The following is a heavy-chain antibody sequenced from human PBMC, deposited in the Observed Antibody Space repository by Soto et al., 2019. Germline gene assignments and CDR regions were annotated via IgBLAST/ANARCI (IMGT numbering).Heavy chain of an antibody. CDR2: ISSGSVYI. CDR3: ARYDAFKAFDL. V-gene: IGHV3-21*06. CDR1: GFTFNSYS. J-gene: IGHJ3*01. Sequence: PGGSLRLSCAASGFTFNSYSVNWVRQAPGKGLEWVASISSGSVYIDFADSVRGRFTVSRDDVTNSVSLQMDSLRVEDTGIYYCARYDAFKAFDLWGQGTMVTVSS. D-gene: IGHD1-1*01.